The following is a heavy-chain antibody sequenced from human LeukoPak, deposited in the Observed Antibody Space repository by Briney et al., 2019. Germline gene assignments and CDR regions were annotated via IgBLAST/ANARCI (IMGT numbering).Heavy chain of an antibody. CDR1: GYTFTTTY. V-gene: IGHV1-18*01. CDR2: VSAYNGKT. CDR3: ARGGTYYPCIDY. D-gene: IGHD1-26*01. J-gene: IGHJ4*02. Sequence: GASVKVSCKTSGYTFTTTYINWVRQAPGQGLAWMGWVSAYNGKTSYAQKFQGRVTMTIDTSTTTAYMDLTSLTFDDTAVYYCARGGTYYPCIDYWGQGTLVTVSS.